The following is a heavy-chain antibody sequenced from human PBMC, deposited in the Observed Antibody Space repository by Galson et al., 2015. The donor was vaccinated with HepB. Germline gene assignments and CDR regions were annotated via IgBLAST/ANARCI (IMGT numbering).Heavy chain of an antibody. CDR1: GGSIRSSSYY. CDR2: IYYTGST. Sequence: SETLSLTCTVSGGSIRSSSYYWGWIRQTPGKGLEWIGTIYYTGSTYYNSSLKRRVTISIDTSKNQFSLKVTSVTAADTALYYCARHYYTISWGMDVWGQGTTVIVSS. CDR3: ARHYYTISWGMDV. V-gene: IGHV4-39*01. J-gene: IGHJ6*02. D-gene: IGHD3-3*01.